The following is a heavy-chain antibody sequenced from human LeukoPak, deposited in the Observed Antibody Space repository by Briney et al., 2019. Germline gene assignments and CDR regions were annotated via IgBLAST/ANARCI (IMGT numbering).Heavy chain of an antibody. D-gene: IGHD5-24*01. CDR3: ARGSRTIELGDDY. J-gene: IGHJ4*02. CDR2: ISSSSSDT. Sequence: PGGSLRLSCAASGFAFSDSYMSWIRQTPGKGLEWLSYISSSSSDTNYADSVKGRFTISRDNAKNSLYLQMNSLRAEDTAVYYCARGSRTIELGDDYWGQGTLVTVSS. V-gene: IGHV3-11*06. CDR1: GFAFSDSY.